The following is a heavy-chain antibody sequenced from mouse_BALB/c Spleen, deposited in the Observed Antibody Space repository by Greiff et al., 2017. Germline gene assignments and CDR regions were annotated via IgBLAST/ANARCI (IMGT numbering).Heavy chain of an antibody. Sequence: QVQLQQSGPELVKPGASVRISCKASGYTFTSYYIHWVKQRPGQGLEWIGWIYPGNVNTKYNEKFKGKATLTADKSSSTAYMQLSSLTSEDSAVYFCARDGSSSYYFDYWGQGTTLTVSS. V-gene: IGHV1S56*01. D-gene: IGHD1-1*01. CDR2: IYPGNVNT. CDR1: GYTFTSYY. CDR3: ARDGSSSYYFDY. J-gene: IGHJ2*01.